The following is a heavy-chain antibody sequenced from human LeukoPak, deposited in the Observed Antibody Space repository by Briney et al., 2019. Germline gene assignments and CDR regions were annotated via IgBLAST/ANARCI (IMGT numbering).Heavy chain of an antibody. D-gene: IGHD1-26*01. Sequence: GGSLRLSCAASGFTLRSYLMHRVRQAPGKGLVWVSRIKSDGGKTNYADSLKGRFTLSRDNTKKTLYLQMKSLREKDTALYYFSRDPNGGSGSEPHDAFDIWGQGTMVTVSS. CDR3: SRDPNGGSGSEPHDAFDI. J-gene: IGHJ3*02. CDR2: IKSDGGKT. V-gene: IGHV3-74*01. CDR1: GFTLRSYL.